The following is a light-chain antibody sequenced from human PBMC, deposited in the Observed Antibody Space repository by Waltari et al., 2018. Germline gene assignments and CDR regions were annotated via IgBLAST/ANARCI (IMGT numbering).Light chain of an antibody. CDR3: ISYTTISTWV. V-gene: IGLV2-14*03. Sequence: QSALTQPAPVSWPPGQSSPIPSPVTITAVRSSTFAAWYQQHPDKAPKLIIYDVSERPSGVSNRFSGSKSVNTASLTISGLQAEDEADYYCISYTTISTWVFGTGTKVTVL. J-gene: IGLJ1*01. CDR2: DVS. CDR1: ITAVRSSTF.